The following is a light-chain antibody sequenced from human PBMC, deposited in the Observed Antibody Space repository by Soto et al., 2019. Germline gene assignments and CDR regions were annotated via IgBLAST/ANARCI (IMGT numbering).Light chain of an antibody. J-gene: IGKJ2*01. CDR1: QTVIRY. CDR2: AVS. CDR3: QQYGSSPT. Sequence: IQMTQFPSSLSASVGDRVTITCRAGQTVIRYLNWYQQKPGRAPNLLIYAVSNLQSGVPSRFSGSGSGTDFTLTISRLEPEDFAVYYCQQYGSSPTFGQGTKLEIK. V-gene: IGKV1-39*01.